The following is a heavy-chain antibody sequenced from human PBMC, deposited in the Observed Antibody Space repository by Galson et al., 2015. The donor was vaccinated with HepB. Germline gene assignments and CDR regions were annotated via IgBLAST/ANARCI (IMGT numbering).Heavy chain of an antibody. CDR1: GYTFTSYG. Sequence: SVKVSCKASGYTFTSYGISWVRQAPGQGLEWMGWISAYNGNTNYAQKLQGRVTMTTDTSTSTAYMELRSLRSDDTAVYYRARVGRYCSSTTCPYYDYYMDVWGKGTTVTVSS. V-gene: IGHV1-18*01. CDR2: ISAYNGNT. J-gene: IGHJ6*03. CDR3: ARVGRYCSSTTCPYYDYYMDV. D-gene: IGHD2-2*01.